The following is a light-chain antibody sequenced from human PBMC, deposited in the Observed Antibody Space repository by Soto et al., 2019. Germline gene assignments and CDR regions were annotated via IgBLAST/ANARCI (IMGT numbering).Light chain of an antibody. CDR3: QQYNNWPWT. V-gene: IGKV3-15*01. Sequence: EIVMTQSPATLSVSPGESATLSCRASQSISSNLAWYQQKPGQAPRLLIDGASTRVTGIPARFSGSGSGTEFTLTISSLQFEDFAVYYCQQYNNWPWTFGQGTQVEVK. CDR2: GAS. J-gene: IGKJ1*01. CDR1: QSISSN.